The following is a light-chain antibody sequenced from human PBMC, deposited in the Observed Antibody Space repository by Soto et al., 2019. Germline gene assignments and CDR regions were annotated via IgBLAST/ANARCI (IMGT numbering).Light chain of an antibody. V-gene: IGLV2-14*01. CDR1: SSDIAAYNF. Sequence: QSVLTQPASVSGSPGQSVAISCTGTSSDIAAYNFVSWYQQHPGKAPKLMVFDVSNRPSGVSDRFSGSKSGNTASLTISGLQAEDEADYYCSSYTSGGNYDFGTGTKVTVL. J-gene: IGLJ1*01. CDR3: SSYTSGGNYD. CDR2: DVS.